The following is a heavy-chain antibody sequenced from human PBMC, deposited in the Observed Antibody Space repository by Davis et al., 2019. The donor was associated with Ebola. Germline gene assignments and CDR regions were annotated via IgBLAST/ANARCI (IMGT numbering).Heavy chain of an antibody. CDR1: GYRFTSYW. Sequence: GESLKISCKGSGYRFTSYWMAWVRQTPGKGLDWTRIIYPGYSDTRYSTSFQGQVTISGDKSSSTAYLQRSSLKASDTAMYYCARRRSIVAAGNWFDHCGQGTLVTVSS. V-gene: IGHV5-51*01. J-gene: IGHJ5*02. D-gene: IGHD6-13*01. CDR3: ARRRSIVAAGNWFDH. CDR2: IYPGYSDT.